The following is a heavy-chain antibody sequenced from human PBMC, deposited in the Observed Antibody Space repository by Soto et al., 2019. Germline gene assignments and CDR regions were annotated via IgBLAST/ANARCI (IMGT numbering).Heavy chain of an antibody. D-gene: IGHD3-10*01. CDR3: ARVPNVRGVIFDY. V-gene: IGHV4-31*03. Sequence: SETLSLTCTVSGGSISSGGYYWSWIRQHPGKGLEWIGYIYYSGSTYYNPSLKSRVTISVDTSKNQFSLKLSSVTAADTAVYYCARVPNVRGVIFDYWGQGTLVTVSS. CDR2: IYYSGST. CDR1: GGSISSGGYY. J-gene: IGHJ4*02.